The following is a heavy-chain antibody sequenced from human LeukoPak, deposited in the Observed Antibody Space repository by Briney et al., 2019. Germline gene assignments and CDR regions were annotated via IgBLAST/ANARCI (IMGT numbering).Heavy chain of an antibody. CDR1: GGSISSGGYS. V-gene: IGHV4-30-2*01. CDR3: AGRVQYSSGWYEFH. J-gene: IGHJ4*02. Sequence: SETLSLTCAVSGGSISSGGYSWSWIRQPPGKGLEWIGYIYHSGSTYYNPSLKSRVTISVDTSKNQFSLKLSSVTAADTAVYYCAGRVQYSSGWYEFHWGQGTLVTVSS. CDR2: IYHSGST. D-gene: IGHD6-19*01.